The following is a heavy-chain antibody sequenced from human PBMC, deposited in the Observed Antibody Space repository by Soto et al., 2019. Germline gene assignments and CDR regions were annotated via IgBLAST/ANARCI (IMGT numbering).Heavy chain of an antibody. CDR2: IYHSGST. Sequence: PSETLSITCAFSVGYISSSNWWSWIRQPPVKGIEWIGEIYHSGSTNYNPSLKSRVTISVDKSKNQFSLKLSSVTAADTALYYCARDQGGYYDISREFDPWGHGTLVTVSS. J-gene: IGHJ5*02. CDR1: VGYISSSNW. D-gene: IGHD3-22*01. CDR3: ARDQGGYYDISREFDP. V-gene: IGHV4-4*02.